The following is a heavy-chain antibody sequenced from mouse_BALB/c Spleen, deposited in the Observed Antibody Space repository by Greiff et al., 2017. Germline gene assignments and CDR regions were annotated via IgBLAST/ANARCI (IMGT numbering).Heavy chain of an antibody. D-gene: IGHD2-14*01. CDR2: ISSGGSYT. CDR3: ARAEGYGGGYYAMDY. CDR1: GFTFSSYA. V-gene: IGHV5-9-4*01. Sequence: EVKVVESGGGLVKPGGSLKLSCAASGFTFSSYAMSWVRQSPEKRLEWVAEISSGGSYTYYPDTVTGRFTISRDNAKNTLYLEMSSLRSEDTAMYYCARAEGYGGGYYAMDYWGQGTSVTVSS. J-gene: IGHJ4*01.